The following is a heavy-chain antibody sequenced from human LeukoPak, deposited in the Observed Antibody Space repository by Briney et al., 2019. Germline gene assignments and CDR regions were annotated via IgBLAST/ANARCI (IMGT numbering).Heavy chain of an antibody. CDR1: GGSISSGGYY. CDR2: IYYSGST. Sequence: PSETLSLTCTVSGGSISSGGYYWSWIRQHPGKGLEWIGYIYYSGSTYYNPSLKSRVTISVDTSKNQFSLKLSSVTAADTAVYYCARNLNEVHYYGMDVWGQGTTVTVSS. J-gene: IGHJ6*02. CDR3: ARNLNEVHYYGMDV. D-gene: IGHD1-1*01. V-gene: IGHV4-31*03.